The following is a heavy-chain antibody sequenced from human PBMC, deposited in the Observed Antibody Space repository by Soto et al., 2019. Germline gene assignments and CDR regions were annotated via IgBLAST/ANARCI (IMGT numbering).Heavy chain of an antibody. CDR2: IYYSGST. CDR1: GGSISSGDYY. J-gene: IGHJ5*02. Sequence: QVQLQESGPGLVKPSQTLSLTCTVSGGSISSGDYYWSWIRQPPGKGLEWFGYIYYSGSTYYNPSLKSRLTIAVDTSKNQFSLKLRSVTAADTAVYYCARRYCSGGSCYTTSQQSTCEFDPWGQGTLVTVSS. CDR3: ARRYCSGGSCYTTSQQSTCEFDP. D-gene: IGHD2-15*01. V-gene: IGHV4-30-4*01.